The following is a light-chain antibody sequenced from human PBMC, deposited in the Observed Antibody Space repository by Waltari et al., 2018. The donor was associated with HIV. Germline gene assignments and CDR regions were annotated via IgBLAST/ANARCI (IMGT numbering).Light chain of an antibody. CDR1: SRDVGGYDY. CDR2: DVS. Sequence: QSALTQPASVSGSPGQSITLSCTGTSRDVGGYDYVSWYQQHPGKAPKLMISDVSNRPSGVSNRFSGSKSGTTASLTISGLQAEDEADYYCSSYTKGTSLRVFGTGTTVTVL. CDR3: SSYTKGTSLRV. V-gene: IGLV2-14*01. J-gene: IGLJ1*01.